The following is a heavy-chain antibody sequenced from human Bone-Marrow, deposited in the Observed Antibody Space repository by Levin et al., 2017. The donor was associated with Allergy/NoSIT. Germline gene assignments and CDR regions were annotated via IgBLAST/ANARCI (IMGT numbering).Heavy chain of an antibody. V-gene: IGHV3-30-3*01. Sequence: GGSLRLSCAASGFTFTHYAVNWVRQAPGKGLEWVALISHDGNDEYYADSVKGRFTISRDNSKNTVSLQMDSLTAGDTAVYYCARDILLDYWGQGTLVTVSS. CDR3: ARDILLDY. D-gene: IGHD3-10*01. CDR2: ISHDGNDE. J-gene: IGHJ4*02. CDR1: GFTFTHYA.